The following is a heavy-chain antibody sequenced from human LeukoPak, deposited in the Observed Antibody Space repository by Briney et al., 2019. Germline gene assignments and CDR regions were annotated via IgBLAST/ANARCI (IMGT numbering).Heavy chain of an antibody. V-gene: IGHV3-74*01. CDR3: VRGALRDCSYTSCTRGNWFGP. CDR1: GFTFSSHW. D-gene: IGHD2-2*01. Sequence: PGGSLRLSCAASGFTFSSHWMHWVRQAPEKGLMGVAHINADGSGTYYAASVKGRFTISRDNAQSTLYLQMHSLTAEDTAVYYCVRGALRDCSYTSCTRGNWFGPWGQGTLVTVSS. J-gene: IGHJ5*02. CDR2: INADGSGT.